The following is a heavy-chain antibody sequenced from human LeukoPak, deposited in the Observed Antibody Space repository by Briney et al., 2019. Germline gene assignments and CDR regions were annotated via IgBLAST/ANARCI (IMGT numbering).Heavy chain of an antibody. Sequence: SETLSLTCTVSGGSISSYYWSWIRQPAGKGLEWIGRIYTSGSTNYNPSLKSRVTMSVDTSKNQFSLKLSSVTAADTAVYYCARYSSSWYGGRELNWFDPWGQGTLVTVSS. CDR1: GGSISSYY. J-gene: IGHJ5*02. V-gene: IGHV4-4*07. D-gene: IGHD6-13*01. CDR3: ARYSSSWYGGRELNWFDP. CDR2: IYTSGST.